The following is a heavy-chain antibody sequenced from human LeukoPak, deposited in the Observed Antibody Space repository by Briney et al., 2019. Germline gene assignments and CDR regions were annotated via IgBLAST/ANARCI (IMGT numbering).Heavy chain of an antibody. V-gene: IGHV4-39*07. CDR3: ARGRVSSSTWYSTYYYYFYMDV. J-gene: IGHJ6*03. Sequence: SETLSLTCTVSGGSISSSSYYWGWIRQPPGTGLEWIGSIYYSGSTYYNPSLNGRVSISRDTSKNLFSLRLRSVTAADTAVYFCARGRVSSSTWYSTYYYYFYMDVWGKGTTVTVSS. CDR2: IYYSGST. CDR1: GGSISSSSYY. D-gene: IGHD4-11*01.